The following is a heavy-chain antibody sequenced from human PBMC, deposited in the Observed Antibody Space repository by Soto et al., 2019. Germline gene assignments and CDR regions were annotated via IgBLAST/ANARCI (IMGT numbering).Heavy chain of an antibody. CDR1: GYTFTSYY. CDR3: ARLGILEWLSYGGDDY. J-gene: IGHJ4*02. Sequence: ASVKVSCKASGYTFTSYYMHWVRQAPGQGLEWMGIINPSGGSTSYAQKFQGRVTMTRDTSTSTVYMELSSLRSEDTAVYYCARLGILEWLSYGGDDYWGQGTLVTVSS. V-gene: IGHV1-46*01. CDR2: INPSGGST. D-gene: IGHD3-3*01.